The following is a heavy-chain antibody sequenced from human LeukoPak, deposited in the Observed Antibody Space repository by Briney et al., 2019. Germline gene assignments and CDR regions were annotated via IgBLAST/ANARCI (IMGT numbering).Heavy chain of an antibody. CDR1: GGSFSTYY. V-gene: IGHV4-4*07. Sequence: MPSETLSLTCTVSGGSFSTYYWSWIRQPAGKGLEWIGHIYTSGTTNYNPSLKSRVTMSIDTSKNQFSLKLSSITAADTAVYYCARDAKYYYGSRTYFFFEYWGQGTPLTVSS. CDR2: IYTSGTT. CDR3: ARDAKYYYGSRTYFFFEY. D-gene: IGHD3-10*01. J-gene: IGHJ4*02.